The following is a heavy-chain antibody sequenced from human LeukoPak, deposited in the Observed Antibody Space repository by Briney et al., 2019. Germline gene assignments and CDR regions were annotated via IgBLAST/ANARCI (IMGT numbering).Heavy chain of an antibody. D-gene: IGHD2-2*01. V-gene: IGHV4-34*01. Sequence: SETLSLTCAVYGGSFSGYYWSWILQPPGKGLEWIGEINHSGSTNYNPSLKSRVTISVDTSKNQFSLKLSSVTAADTAVYYCRVVPAAMVLWDAFDIWGQGTMVTVSS. CDR2: INHSGST. CDR3: RVVPAAMVLWDAFDI. J-gene: IGHJ3*02. CDR1: GGSFSGYY.